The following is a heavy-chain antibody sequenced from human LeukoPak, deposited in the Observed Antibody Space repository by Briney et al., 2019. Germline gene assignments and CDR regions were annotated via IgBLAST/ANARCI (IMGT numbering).Heavy chain of an antibody. CDR1: RGSFSGHN. Sequence: PSETLSLTCAVYRGSFSGHNWSWLRQSPAKGLEWIGEINHSGSTNYNLSLTNGVTISIDTSKNQFSLKLSSVTAADTAVYYCARAPTNSSSWSYYFDYWGQGTLVTVSS. CDR3: ARAPTNSSSWSYYFDY. V-gene: IGHV4-34*01. CDR2: INHSGST. D-gene: IGHD6-13*01. J-gene: IGHJ4*02.